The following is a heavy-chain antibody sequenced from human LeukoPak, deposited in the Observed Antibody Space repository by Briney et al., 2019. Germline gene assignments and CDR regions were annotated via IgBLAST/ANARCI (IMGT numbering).Heavy chain of an antibody. D-gene: IGHD3-10*01. CDR1: GFTFSSYN. J-gene: IGHJ5*02. CDR2: ISSASNTI. CDR3: ARDGWFGDYNWFDP. Sequence: PWESLRLSCAASGFTFSSYNKNWGRQAPGKGLEWGSYISSASNTIYYADSVKGRFTISRDNAKNSLYLQMNSLRAEDAAMYYCARDGWFGDYNWFDPWGQGTLVTVSS. V-gene: IGHV3-48*01.